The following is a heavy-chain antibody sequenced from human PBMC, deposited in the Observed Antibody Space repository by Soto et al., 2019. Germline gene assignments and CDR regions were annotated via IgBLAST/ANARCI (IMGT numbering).Heavy chain of an antibody. V-gene: IGHV3-74*01. CDR2: INRDGTNT. CDR3: VPAENS. Sequence: PGGSLRLSCAASGFPFSSSWMHWVRQTPGKGLVWVSLINRDGTNTNYADSVKGRFTISRDNAKNTLYLQMDSLRPEDTAVYYCVPAENSWGQGTLVTVSS. J-gene: IGHJ5*02. CDR1: GFPFSSSW.